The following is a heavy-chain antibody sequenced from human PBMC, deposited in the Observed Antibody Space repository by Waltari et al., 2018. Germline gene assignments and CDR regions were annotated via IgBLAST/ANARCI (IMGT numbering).Heavy chain of an antibody. J-gene: IGHJ3*02. CDR1: GVSIRRGGYF. Sequence: QVQLQESGPGLVKPSQTLSLTCDVSGVSIRRGGYFWSWVRQPAGKGLEWIGRVYSAGNTDYNPSLKSRATVSVDTSKNQFFLRLTFMAAADAAVYYCASFREYYDSSGNYFGAFDTWGQGTKVTVSS. CDR3: ASFREYYDSSGNYFGAFDT. CDR2: VYSAGNT. V-gene: IGHV4-61*02. D-gene: IGHD3-22*01.